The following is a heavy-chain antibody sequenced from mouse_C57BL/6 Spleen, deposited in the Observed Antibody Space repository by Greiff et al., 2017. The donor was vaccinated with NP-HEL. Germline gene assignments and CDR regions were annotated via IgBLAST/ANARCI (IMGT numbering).Heavy chain of an antibody. CDR1: GYSITSGYY. D-gene: IGHD4-1*01. Sequence: EVKLQESGPGLVKPSQSLSLTCSVTGYSITSGYYWNWIRQFPGNKLEWMGYISYDGSNNYNPSLKNRISITRDTSKNQFFLKLNSVTTEDTATYYCARMGARTGFFDYWGQGTTLTVSS. J-gene: IGHJ2*01. CDR3: ARMGARTGFFDY. CDR2: ISYDGSN. V-gene: IGHV3-6*01.